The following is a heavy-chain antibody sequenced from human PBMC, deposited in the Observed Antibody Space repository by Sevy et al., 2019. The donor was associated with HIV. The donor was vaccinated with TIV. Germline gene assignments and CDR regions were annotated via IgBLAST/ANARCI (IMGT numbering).Heavy chain of an antibody. D-gene: IGHD1-1*01. CDR2: LKSKADGGTV. Sequence: GGSLRLSCTTSGFTFGDYAMNWVRQAPGKDLEWVAFLKSKADGGTVDHAASVKGRFTISRDDSKSIAYLQMNDLTTEDTGVYYCTRWKGLQSIFDYWGQGALVTVSS. V-gene: IGHV3-49*04. J-gene: IGHJ4*02. CDR3: TRWKGLQSIFDY. CDR1: GFTFGDYA.